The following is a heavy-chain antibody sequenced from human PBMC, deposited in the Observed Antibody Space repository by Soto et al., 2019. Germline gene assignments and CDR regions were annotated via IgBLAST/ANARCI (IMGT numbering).Heavy chain of an antibody. CDR1: GYTFTGYY. V-gene: IGHV1-2*04. CDR2: INPNSGGT. Sequence: QVQLVQSGAEVKKPGASVKVSCKASGYTFTGYYMHWVRQAPGQGLEWMGGINPNSGGTNYAQKYQGWVTMTRDTSISTAYMELSRLRADDTAVYYCAREFDSSGWNYFDYWGQGTLVTVSS. CDR3: AREFDSSGWNYFDY. D-gene: IGHD6-19*01. J-gene: IGHJ4*02.